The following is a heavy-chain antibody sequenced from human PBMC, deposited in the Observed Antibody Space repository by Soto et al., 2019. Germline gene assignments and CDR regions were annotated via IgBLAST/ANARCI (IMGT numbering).Heavy chain of an antibody. CDR2: INPASGHT. D-gene: IGHD1-26*01. J-gene: IGHJ6*02. Sequence: QVPLVQSGAEVKKPGASVKVSCKASGYTFTTYALHWVRQAPGQRPEWMGWINPASGHTKYSKKFQHRVTITRDTSASTGYMELSSLRSEDTAVYYCGRSVVGATGEILYNAMDVWGQGTTVTVSS. CDR3: GRSVVGATGEILYNAMDV. CDR1: GYTFTTYA. V-gene: IGHV1-3*01.